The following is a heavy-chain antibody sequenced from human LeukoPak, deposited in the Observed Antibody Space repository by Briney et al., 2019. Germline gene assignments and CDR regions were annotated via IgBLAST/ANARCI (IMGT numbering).Heavy chain of an antibody. CDR2: INHSGST. Sequence: AETLSLTCAVYGWSFSGYYLRWIRQPPGKGLEWIEEINHSGSTNYNPSLKKRVTISVDTSNNQFSLQLSYVPAADNAGFYCAGGCRSPVGGLLFVYWGQGTLVTVSS. D-gene: IGHD3-10*01. V-gene: IGHV4-34*01. J-gene: IGHJ4*02. CDR3: AGGCRSPVGGLLFVY. CDR1: GWSFSGYY.